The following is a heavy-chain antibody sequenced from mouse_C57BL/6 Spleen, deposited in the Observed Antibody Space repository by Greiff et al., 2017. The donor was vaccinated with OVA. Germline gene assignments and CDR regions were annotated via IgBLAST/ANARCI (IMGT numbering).Heavy chain of an antibody. CDR3: ARGGPLGFDV. CDR2: INPSSGYT. Sequence: QVQLKESGAELARPGASVKMSCKASGYTFTSYTMHWVKQRPGQGLEWIGYINPSSGYTKYNQKFKDKATLTADKSSSTAYMQLSSLTSEDSAVYYCARGGPLGFDVWGTGTTVTVSS. D-gene: IGHD3-3*01. V-gene: IGHV1-4*01. CDR1: GYTFTSYT. J-gene: IGHJ1*03.